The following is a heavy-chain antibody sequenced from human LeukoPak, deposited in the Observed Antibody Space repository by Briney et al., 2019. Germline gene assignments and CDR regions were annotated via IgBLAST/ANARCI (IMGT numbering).Heavy chain of an antibody. Sequence: IPSETLSLTCSVSGDSISRYYWNWIRRPAGRGLEWIGRIFTGGLINYNPSLSSRVTVSLDTSKNQVSLKLTSVTAADTAVYYCARHSMLSSTYFGVSDIWGQGTTVTVSS. CDR1: GDSISRYY. J-gene: IGHJ3*02. CDR2: IFTGGLI. V-gene: IGHV4-4*07. CDR3: ARHSMLSSTYFGVSDI. D-gene: IGHD6-13*01.